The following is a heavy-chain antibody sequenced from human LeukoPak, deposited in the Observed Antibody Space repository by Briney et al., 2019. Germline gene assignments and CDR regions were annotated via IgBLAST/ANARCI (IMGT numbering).Heavy chain of an antibody. V-gene: IGHV4-30-2*01. J-gene: IGHJ5*02. CDR3: ARGHYGSGSYLSPRNWFDP. Sequence: PSETLSLTCAVSGGSISSGDYSWSWIRQPPGKGLEWIGYICHSGSTNYNPSLKSRVTISVDTSKNQFSLKLSSVTAADTAVYYCARGHYGSGSYLSPRNWFDPWGQGTLVTVSS. CDR1: GGSISSGDYS. D-gene: IGHD3-10*01. CDR2: ICHSGST.